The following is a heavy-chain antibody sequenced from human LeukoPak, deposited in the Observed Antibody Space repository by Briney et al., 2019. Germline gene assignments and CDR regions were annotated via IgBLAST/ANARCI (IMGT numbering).Heavy chain of an antibody. Sequence: PGGSLRLSCAASGFTFSSYGMHWVRQAPGKGLEWVAVIWYDGSNKYYADSVKGRFTISRDNAKKSMYLQMNSLSAEDTAIYYCARGGSPYGMDVWGPGTTVTVSS. V-gene: IGHV3-33*03. CDR3: ARGGSPYGMDV. J-gene: IGHJ6*02. CDR1: GFTFSSYG. D-gene: IGHD3-16*01. CDR2: IWYDGSNK.